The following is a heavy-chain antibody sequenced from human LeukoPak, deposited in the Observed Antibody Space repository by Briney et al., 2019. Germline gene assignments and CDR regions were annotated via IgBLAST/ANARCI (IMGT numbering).Heavy chain of an antibody. V-gene: IGHV4-34*01. Sequence: SETLSLTCAVYGGSFSGYYWSWIRQPPGKGLEWIGEINHSGSTNYNPSLKSRVTISVDTSKNQFSLKLSSVTAADTAVYYCARTNYYDSSGYPYWGQGTLVTVS. D-gene: IGHD3-22*01. CDR2: INHSGST. CDR1: GGSFSGYY. J-gene: IGHJ4*02. CDR3: ARTNYYDSSGYPY.